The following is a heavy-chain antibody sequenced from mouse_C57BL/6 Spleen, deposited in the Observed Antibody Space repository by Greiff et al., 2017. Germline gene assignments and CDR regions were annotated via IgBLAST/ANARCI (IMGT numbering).Heavy chain of an antibody. Sequence: QVQLQQSGAELVKPGASVKISCKASGYAFSSYWMNWVKQRPGKGLEWIGQIYPGDGDTNYNGKFKGKATLTADKSSSTAYMQLSSLTSEDSAVYFCARTTVVPLYAMDYWGQGTSVTVSS. CDR1: GYAFSSYW. CDR3: ARTTVVPLYAMDY. V-gene: IGHV1-80*01. J-gene: IGHJ4*01. D-gene: IGHD1-1*01. CDR2: IYPGDGDT.